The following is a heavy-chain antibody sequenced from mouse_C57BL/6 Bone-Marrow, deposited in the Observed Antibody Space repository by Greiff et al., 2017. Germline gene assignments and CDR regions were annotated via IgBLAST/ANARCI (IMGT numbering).Heavy chain of an antibody. CDR1: GYTFTSYG. D-gene: IGHD1-1*01. J-gene: IGHJ3*01. V-gene: IGHV1-81*01. Sequence: QVQLQQSGAELARPGASVKLSCKASGYTFTSYGISWVKQRTGQGLEWIGEIYPRSGNTYYNEKFKGKATLTADKSSSTAYMELRSLTSEDSAVYFCAGYYYDGAYWGQGTLVTVSA. CDR2: IYPRSGNT. CDR3: AGYYYDGAY.